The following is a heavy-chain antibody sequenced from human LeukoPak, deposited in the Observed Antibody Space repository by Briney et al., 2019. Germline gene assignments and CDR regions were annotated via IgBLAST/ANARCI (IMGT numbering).Heavy chain of an antibody. V-gene: IGHV3-23*01. CDR3: AKGRCGDSSCWYFDA. J-gene: IGHJ4*02. Sequence: PGGSLRLSCAASGFTFSSYVMSWVRQAPGKGLEWVALISGSGSRGSGITGGNTYYADSVKGRFSISRDGSQNTVYLQMNSLRVEDTATYFCAKGRCGDSSCWYFDAWAKGTRVTVSP. CDR2: ISGSGSRGSGITGGNT. D-gene: IGHD6-13*01. CDR1: GFTFSSYV.